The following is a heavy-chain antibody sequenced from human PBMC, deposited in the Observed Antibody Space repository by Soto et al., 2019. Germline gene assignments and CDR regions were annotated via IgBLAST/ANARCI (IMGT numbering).Heavy chain of an antibody. CDR3: ARDLSSGWYDPQGKTPSTYYYYGMDV. J-gene: IGHJ6*02. V-gene: IGHV1-69*13. D-gene: IGHD6-19*01. CDR1: GGTFSSYA. CDR2: IIPIFGTA. Sequence: SVKVSCKASGGTFSSYAISWVRQAPGQGLEWMGGIIPIFGTANYAQKFQGRVTITADESTSTAYMELSSLRSEDTAVYYCARDLSSGWYDPQGKTPSTYYYYGMDVWGQGTTVTVSS.